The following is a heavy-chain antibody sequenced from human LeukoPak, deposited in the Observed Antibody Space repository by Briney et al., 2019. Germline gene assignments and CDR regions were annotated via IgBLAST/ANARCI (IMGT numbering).Heavy chain of an antibody. D-gene: IGHD6-19*01. Sequence: PSETLSLTCTVSGGSISSTTYYWGWIRQPPGKGLEWIGSIYYSGSTYYNPSLKSRVTISVDTSKNQFSLKLSSVTAADTAVYYCARGVVFGYSSGWSKAPLHWFDPWGQGTLVTVSS. CDR2: IYYSGST. J-gene: IGHJ5*02. CDR1: GGSISSTTYY. CDR3: ARGVVFGYSSGWSKAPLHWFDP. V-gene: IGHV4-39*01.